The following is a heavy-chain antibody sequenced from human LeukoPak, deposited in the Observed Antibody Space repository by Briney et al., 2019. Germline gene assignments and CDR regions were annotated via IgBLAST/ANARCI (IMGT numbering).Heavy chain of an antibody. J-gene: IGHJ4*02. D-gene: IGHD3-3*01. Sequence: ETQSLTCAVYDGSFSGYYWSWIRQPPGKGLEWIGEINHSGSTNYNPSLKSRVTISLDTSKSQFSLKVRYVTAADTAVYYCARGLNDSWTGENYWGQGTLVTVSS. CDR1: DGSFSGYY. CDR3: ARGLNDSWTGENY. V-gene: IGHV4-34*01. CDR2: INHSGST.